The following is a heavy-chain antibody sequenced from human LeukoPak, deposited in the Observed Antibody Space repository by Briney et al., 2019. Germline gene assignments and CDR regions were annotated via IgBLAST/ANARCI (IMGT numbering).Heavy chain of an antibody. J-gene: IGHJ3*02. CDR2: IYYSGST. D-gene: IGHD2/OR15-2a*01. CDR1: GGSISSSSYY. V-gene: IGHV4-39*07. Sequence: SETLSLTCTVSGGSISSSSYYWGWIRQPPGKGLEWIGSIYYSGSTYYNPSLKSRVTISVDTSKNQFSLKLSSVTAADTAVYYCARGGNSDAFDIWGQGTMVTVSS. CDR3: ARGGNSDAFDI.